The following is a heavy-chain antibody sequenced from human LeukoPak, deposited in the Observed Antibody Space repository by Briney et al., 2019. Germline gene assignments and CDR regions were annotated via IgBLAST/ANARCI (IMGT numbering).Heavy chain of an antibody. CDR2: ISYDGSNK. J-gene: IGHJ1*01. V-gene: IGHV3-30*18. Sequence: GGSLRLSCAASGFTFSNYGMHWVRQAPGQGLEWVGFISYDGSNKYYADSVKGRFTISRDNSRNTLYLQMNSLRADDTAVYHCVKDVDGSGYNPTGHFQHWGQGTLVTVSS. CDR1: GFTFSNYG. CDR3: VKDVDGSGYNPTGHFQH. D-gene: IGHD3-22*01.